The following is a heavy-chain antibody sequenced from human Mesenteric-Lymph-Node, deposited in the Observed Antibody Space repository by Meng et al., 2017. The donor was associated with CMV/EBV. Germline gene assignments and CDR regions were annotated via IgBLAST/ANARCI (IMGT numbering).Heavy chain of an antibody. D-gene: IGHD2-2*01. CDR1: GYTFTGYY. Sequence: KASGYTFTGYYMHWVRQAPGQGLEWMGWINPNSGGTNYAQKFQGRVTMTRDTSISTAYMELSRLRSDDTAVYYCARDLGGDIVVVEGYWGQGTLVTVSS. CDR2: INPNSGGT. V-gene: IGHV1-2*02. CDR3: ARDLGGDIVVVEGY. J-gene: IGHJ4*02.